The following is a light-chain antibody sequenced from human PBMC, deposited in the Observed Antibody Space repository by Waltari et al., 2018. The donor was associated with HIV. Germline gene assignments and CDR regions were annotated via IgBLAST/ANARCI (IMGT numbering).Light chain of an antibody. CDR2: RNA. CDR1: SSHIGNNY. Sequence: QSALTQPPSASGTPGQRVTISCSGSSSHIGNNYVYWYQQFPGKAPKLLIDRNAQRPSGVPDRFSGSKSGTSASLAISGLRSEDEADYHCATWDDSLYSVLFGGGTKVTVL. CDR3: ATWDDSLYSVL. J-gene: IGLJ2*01. V-gene: IGLV1-47*01.